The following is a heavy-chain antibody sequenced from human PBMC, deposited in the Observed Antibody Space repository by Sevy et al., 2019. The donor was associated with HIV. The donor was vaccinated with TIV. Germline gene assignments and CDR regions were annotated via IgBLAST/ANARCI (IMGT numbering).Heavy chain of an antibody. D-gene: IGHD2-15*01. J-gene: IGHJ4*02. Sequence: ASVKVSCKVSGYTFSTYRITWVRQAPGQGLQWMGWISPHNGDTNYAQKLRGRVSMITDSSTTTAYMELKSLRSDDTAVYYCARAYCSGGSCFSLAFWGQGTLVTVSS. CDR1: GYTFSTYR. CDR2: ISPHNGDT. V-gene: IGHV1-18*01. CDR3: ARAYCSGGSCFSLAF.